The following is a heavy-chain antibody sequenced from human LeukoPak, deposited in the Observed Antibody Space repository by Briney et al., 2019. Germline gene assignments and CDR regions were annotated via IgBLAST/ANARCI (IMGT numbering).Heavy chain of an antibody. CDR3: ARRPLYDSSGYYSPNYFDY. D-gene: IGHD3-22*01. CDR1: GYSFTSYW. CDR2: IYPGDSDT. J-gene: IGHJ4*02. V-gene: IGHV5-51*01. Sequence: GESLKISCQTSGYSFTSYWIGWVRQMPGKGLEWMGIIYPGDSDTRYSPSFQGQVTISADKSISTAYLQWSSLKASDTAMYYCARRPLYDSSGYYSPNYFDYWGQGTLVTVSS.